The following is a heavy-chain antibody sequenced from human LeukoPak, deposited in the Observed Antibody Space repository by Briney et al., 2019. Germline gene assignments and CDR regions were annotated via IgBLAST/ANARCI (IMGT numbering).Heavy chain of an antibody. J-gene: IGHJ4*02. Sequence: NPSETLSLTCAVYGGSFNTFYWSWIRQPPGKGLEWIGQINRYGSANYNPSLKSRVAISLDTSKNQLSLKVTSVTAADTAVYYCARDSPYSPHDSWGQGTLVTVSS. V-gene: IGHV4-34*01. D-gene: IGHD4-11*01. CDR2: INRYGSA. CDR3: ARDSPYSPHDS. CDR1: GGSFNTFY.